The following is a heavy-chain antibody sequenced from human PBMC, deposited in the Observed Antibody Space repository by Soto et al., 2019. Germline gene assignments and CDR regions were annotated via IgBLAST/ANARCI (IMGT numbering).Heavy chain of an antibody. V-gene: IGHV3-30*03. CDR1: GFSFSDHG. CDR3: ARDLAYSGDYYDFDY. D-gene: IGHD1-26*01. CDR2: VSFDGRNK. J-gene: IGHJ4*02. Sequence: QVQLVESGGGVVQPGRSLRLSCAASGFSFSDHGMHWVRQTPDKGLEWVAVVSFDGRNKFYVDSVKGRFTVSRDNSKNTLYLQMNSLRVEDTAVYYCARDLAYSGDYYDFDYRGQGTLVTVSS.